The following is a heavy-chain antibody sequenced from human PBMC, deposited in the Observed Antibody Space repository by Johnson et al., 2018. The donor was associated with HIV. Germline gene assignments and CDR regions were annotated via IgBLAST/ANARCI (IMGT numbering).Heavy chain of an antibody. CDR2: ISFDGNNE. CDR1: GFSFTSYT. V-gene: IGHV3-30*04. Sequence: QVQLVESGGGVVPPGRSLRLSCAASGFSFTSYTLHWVRQAPGKGLEGVAVISFDGNNEYYADSVKDRFTISRDNSKNTLFLQMNGLRVEDTAVYYCARDPRGIYYDSSGPSQRAFDIWGQGTMVTVSS. J-gene: IGHJ3*02. D-gene: IGHD3-22*01. CDR3: ARDPRGIYYDSSGPSQRAFDI.